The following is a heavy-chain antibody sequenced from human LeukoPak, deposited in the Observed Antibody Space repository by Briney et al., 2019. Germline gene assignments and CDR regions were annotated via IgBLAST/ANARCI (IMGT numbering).Heavy chain of an antibody. J-gene: IGHJ4*02. D-gene: IGHD2-15*01. Sequence: GGSLRLSCATSGFTFSSYAMHWVRQAPGKGLEWVAVISYDGSNKYFADSVKGRFIISRDNSKNTLNLQMNSLRAEDTAVYYCAGGYCSGGSCYPRLDYWGQGTLVIVSS. CDR3: AGGYCSGGSCYPRLDY. V-gene: IGHV3-30-3*01. CDR2: ISYDGSNK. CDR1: GFTFSSYA.